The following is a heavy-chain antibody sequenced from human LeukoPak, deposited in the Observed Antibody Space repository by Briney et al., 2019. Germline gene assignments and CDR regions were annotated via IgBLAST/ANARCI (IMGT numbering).Heavy chain of an antibody. J-gene: IGHJ5*02. CDR1: GFTFSSYE. Sequence: PGGSLRPSCAASGFTFSSYEMNWVRQAPGKGLEWVSYISSSGTTIYYADSVKGRFTISRDNSKNSLYLQMNSLRTEDTALYYCAKDGVWRGDYGSWFDPWGQGTLVTVSS. D-gene: IGHD2-21*02. CDR3: AKDGVWRGDYGSWFDP. V-gene: IGHV3-48*03. CDR2: ISSSGTTI.